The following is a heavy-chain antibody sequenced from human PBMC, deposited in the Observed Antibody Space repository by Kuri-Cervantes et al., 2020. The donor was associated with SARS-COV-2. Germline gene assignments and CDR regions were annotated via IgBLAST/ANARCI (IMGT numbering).Heavy chain of an antibody. J-gene: IGHJ3*02. Sequence: GSLRLSCAVSGYSISSGYYWGWIRQPPGKGLECIGEINHSGSTKYNPSLKSRVTTSVDTSKNQFSLKLSSVTAADTAVYYCARPRYGDYDGAFDIWGQGTMVTVSS. D-gene: IGHD4-17*01. CDR2: INHSGST. V-gene: IGHV4-38-2*01. CDR1: GYSISSGYY. CDR3: ARPRYGDYDGAFDI.